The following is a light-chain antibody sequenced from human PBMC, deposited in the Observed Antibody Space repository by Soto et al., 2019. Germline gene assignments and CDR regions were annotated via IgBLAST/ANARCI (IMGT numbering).Light chain of an antibody. CDR2: DTS. CDR1: QTLSNSF. Sequence: TVLTQSPGTLSLYPGERATLSCRASQTLSNSFIAWYQQKPGQAPRLLIYDTSSRATGVPDRYSASGSGTDFTLTISRLEPEDFATYYCQQSYSSPITFGQGTRLEIK. J-gene: IGKJ5*01. CDR3: QQSYSSPIT. V-gene: IGKV3-20*01.